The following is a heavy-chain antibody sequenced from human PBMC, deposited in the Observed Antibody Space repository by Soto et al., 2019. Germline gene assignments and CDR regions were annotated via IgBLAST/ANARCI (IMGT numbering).Heavy chain of an antibody. J-gene: IGHJ6*03. CDR3: ARVEKGWHRLPYPYYYWAV. D-gene: IGHD5-12*01. V-gene: IGHV1-18*01. CDR1: GYTFTNYG. Sequence: ASVKVSCKASGYTFTNYGISWVRQAPGQGLEWMGWISTYNGNTNYAQKLQGRVTMTTETSTSTAFMELRSLISDDTAVYYCARVEKGWHRLPYPYYYWAVGGKGTRVTFPS. CDR2: ISTYNGNT.